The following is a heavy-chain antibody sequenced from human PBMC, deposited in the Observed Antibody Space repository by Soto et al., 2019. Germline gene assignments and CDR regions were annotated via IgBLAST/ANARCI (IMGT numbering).Heavy chain of an antibody. J-gene: IGHJ4*02. Sequence: QVHLVESGGGLVKPGGSLRLSCAVSGFTFSDYYMSWIRQAPGKGLEWVAYISSGGSTIYYGDSVKGRFAISRDNAKNSLYLQMNSLRAGDTAVYYCARDYDILTGYSAVDYWGQGTLVTVSS. CDR1: GFTFSDYY. CDR3: ARDYDILTGYSAVDY. CDR2: ISSGGSTI. V-gene: IGHV3-11*01. D-gene: IGHD3-9*01.